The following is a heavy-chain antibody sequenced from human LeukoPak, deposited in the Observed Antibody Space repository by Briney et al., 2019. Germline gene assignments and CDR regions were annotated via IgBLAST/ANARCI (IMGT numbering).Heavy chain of an antibody. D-gene: IGHD3-16*01. Sequence: PGGSLRLSCAASGFTFSSYAMSWVRQAPGKGLEWVSAISGSGGSTYYADSVKGRFTISRDSSKNTLYLQMNSVRLEDTAIYYSVKGGSISHNWFDSWGQGTLVTVSS. V-gene: IGHV3-23*01. J-gene: IGHJ5*01. CDR1: GFTFSSYA. CDR3: VKGGSISHNWFDS. CDR2: ISGSGGST.